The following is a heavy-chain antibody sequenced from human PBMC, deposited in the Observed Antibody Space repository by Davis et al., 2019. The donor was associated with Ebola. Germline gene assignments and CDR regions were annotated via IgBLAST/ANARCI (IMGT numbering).Heavy chain of an antibody. CDR2: ISGSGGST. CDR1: GFTFSSYA. CDR3: ARGEDYYYDGGAFDI. J-gene: IGHJ3*02. D-gene: IGHD3-22*01. V-gene: IGHV3-23*01. Sequence: GESLKISCAASGFTFSSYAMSWVRQAPGKGLEWVSAISGSGGSTYYADSVKGRFTISRDNSKNTLYLQMNSLGAEDTAVYYCARGEDYYYDGGAFDIWGQGTMVTVSS.